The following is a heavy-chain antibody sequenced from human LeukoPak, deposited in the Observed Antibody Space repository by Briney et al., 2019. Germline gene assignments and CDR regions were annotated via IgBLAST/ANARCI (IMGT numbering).Heavy chain of an antibody. CDR1: GYTFTGYY. V-gene: IGHV1-2*06. Sequence: ASVKVSCTASGYTFTGYYMHWVRQAPGQGLEWMGRINPNSGGTNYAQKFQGRVTMTRDTSISTAYMELSRLRSDDTAVYYCARGYYDFWSGSLIFAERDYGMDVWGQGTTVTVSS. J-gene: IGHJ6*02. CDR2: INPNSGGT. D-gene: IGHD3-3*01. CDR3: ARGYYDFWSGSLIFAERDYGMDV.